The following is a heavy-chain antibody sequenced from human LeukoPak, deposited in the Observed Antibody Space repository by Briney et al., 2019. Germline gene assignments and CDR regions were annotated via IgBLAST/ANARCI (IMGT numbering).Heavy chain of an antibody. CDR1: GGSISTDNW. CDR2: IYHNGDV. J-gene: IGHJ4*01. CDR3: AREVAAGSYRGFDY. Sequence: SETLSLTCAVSGGSISTDNWWHWIRQSPGKGLEWIAEIYHNGDVHYNPSLKSRVTMSVDTSKNQFSLKVNSVTAADTAAYFCAREVAAGSYRGFDYWGQGTLVTVSS. V-gene: IGHV4-4*02. D-gene: IGHD6-19*01.